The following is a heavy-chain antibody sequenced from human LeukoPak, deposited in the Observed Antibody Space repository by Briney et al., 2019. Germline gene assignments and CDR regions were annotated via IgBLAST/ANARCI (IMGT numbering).Heavy chain of an antibody. V-gene: IGHV1-46*01. CDR2: INPSGGST. CDR3: ARDRRAGIAPAGYFDS. CDR1: GYTFTSYY. J-gene: IGHJ4*02. Sequence: ASVKVSCKASGYTFTSYYMHWVRQAPGQGLEWMGIINPSGGSTSYAQKFQGRVTMTTDTSTSTAYMELRSLRFDDTAVYYCARDRRAGIAPAGYFDSWGQGTLVTVS. D-gene: IGHD6-13*01.